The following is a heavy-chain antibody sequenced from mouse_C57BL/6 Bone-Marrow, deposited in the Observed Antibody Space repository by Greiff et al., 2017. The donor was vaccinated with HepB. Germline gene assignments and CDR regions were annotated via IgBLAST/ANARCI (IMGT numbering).Heavy chain of an antibody. D-gene: IGHD1-1*01. CDR3: ARVDYYYGSSYGRNYAMDY. Sequence: EVHLVESGGGLVKPGGSLKLSCAASGFTFSSYAMSWVRQTPEKRLEWVATISDGGSYTYYPDNVKGRFTISRDNAKNNLYLQMSNLKSEDTAMYYCARVDYYYGSSYGRNYAMDYWGQGTSVTVSS. J-gene: IGHJ4*01. V-gene: IGHV5-4*01. CDR2: ISDGGSYT. CDR1: GFTFSSYA.